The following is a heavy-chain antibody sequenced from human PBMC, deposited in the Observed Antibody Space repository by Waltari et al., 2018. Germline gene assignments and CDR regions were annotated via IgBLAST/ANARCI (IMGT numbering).Heavy chain of an antibody. V-gene: IGHV5-51*01. CDR3: ARRRNYPGAAMDV. J-gene: IGHJ6*02. CDR2: IYPGDSDT. CDR1: GYSFNTHW. Sequence: EVQLVQSGAEVKKPGESLNISCKDSGYSFNTHWNGWVRQLPGKGLGWMGIIYPGDSDTRYSPSFQGQVTISADRSISTAYLQWSSLKASDTAIYYCARRRNYPGAAMDVWGQGTTVTVSS. D-gene: IGHD4-4*01.